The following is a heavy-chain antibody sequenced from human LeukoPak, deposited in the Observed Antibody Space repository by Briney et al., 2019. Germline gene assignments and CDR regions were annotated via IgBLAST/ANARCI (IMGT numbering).Heavy chain of an antibody. CDR3: VRDQDEDRGSTTFDR. Sequence: PGGSLRLSCAAPGLTFSSHWMHWVRQAPGKGLVWVSRITNDGSSTTYADSVKGRFTISRDNAKNLLYLQMNSLRAGDTAIYYCVRDQDEDRGSTTFDRWGQGTLVTVSS. CDR1: GLTFSSHW. J-gene: IGHJ4*02. V-gene: IGHV3-74*01. CDR2: ITNDGSST. D-gene: IGHD1-26*01.